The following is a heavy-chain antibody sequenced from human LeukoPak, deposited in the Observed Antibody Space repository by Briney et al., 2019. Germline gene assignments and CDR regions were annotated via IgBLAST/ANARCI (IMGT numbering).Heavy chain of an antibody. J-gene: IGHJ4*02. Sequence: GGSLSLSCAASGFTFSNAWMSWVRQAPGKGLEWVGRIKSKTDGGTTDYAAPVKGRFTISRDDSKNTLYLQMNSLKTEDTAVYYCTTEVPVTTVDYWGQGTLVTVSS. V-gene: IGHV3-15*01. CDR1: GFTFSNAW. CDR2: IKSKTDGGTT. D-gene: IGHD4-17*01. CDR3: TTEVPVTTVDY.